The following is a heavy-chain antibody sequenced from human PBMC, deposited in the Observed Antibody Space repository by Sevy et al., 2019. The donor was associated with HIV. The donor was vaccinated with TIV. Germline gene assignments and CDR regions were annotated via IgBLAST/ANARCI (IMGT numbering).Heavy chain of an antibody. J-gene: IGHJ4*02. CDR1: GYTFTSYG. Sequence: ASVKVSCKASGYTFTSYGLSWVRQAPGQGLEWMGGIRPYNGNTDYAQKLQGRVTVTTDTSTTTAYMELRSLRSDDTALYYCARRLGSTEFGYYFDYWGQGTLVTVSS. V-gene: IGHV1-18*01. D-gene: IGHD1-26*01. CDR3: ARRLGSTEFGYYFDY. CDR2: IRPYNGNT.